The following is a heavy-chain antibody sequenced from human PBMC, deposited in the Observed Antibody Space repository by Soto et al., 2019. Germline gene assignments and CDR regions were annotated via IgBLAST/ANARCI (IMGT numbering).Heavy chain of an antibody. Sequence: PGVCLRLSCAAARFPFINFAMSWVRQSPAKALERVPRLNTSGDITFYASSVSGRFFISRANSRKILFLQMSSLRADDSAVYYFAKASGVYEPTGLFFDYCGQGPRVAVST. D-gene: IGHD3-3*01. V-gene: IGHV3-23*01. CDR3: AKASGVYEPTGLFFDY. J-gene: IGHJ4*02. CDR2: LNTSGDIT. CDR1: RFPFINFA.